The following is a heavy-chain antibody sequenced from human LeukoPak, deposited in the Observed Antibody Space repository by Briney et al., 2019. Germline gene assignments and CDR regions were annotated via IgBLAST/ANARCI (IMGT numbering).Heavy chain of an antibody. V-gene: IGHV1-8*03. CDR2: MNPNSGNT. CDR1: GYTFTSYD. CDR3: AREGTSTVGNYYYYMDV. J-gene: IGHJ6*03. D-gene: IGHD4-11*01. Sequence: ASVTVSCTASGYTFTSYDINWVRQATGQGREWMGWMNPNSGNTGYAQKFQGRVTITRNTSISTAYMELSSLRSEDTAVYYCAREGTSTVGNYYYYMDVWGKGTTVTVSS.